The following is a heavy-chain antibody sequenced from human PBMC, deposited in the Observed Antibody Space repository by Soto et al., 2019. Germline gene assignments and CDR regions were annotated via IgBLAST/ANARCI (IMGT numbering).Heavy chain of an antibody. J-gene: IGHJ6*02. D-gene: IGHD2-15*01. CDR3: ARHKDCSGGSCNAVGYYYGLDV. CDR1: GGSISSSNW. CDR2: IYHSGST. Sequence: PSETLSLTCAVSGGSISSSNWWSWVRQPPGKGLEWIGEIYHSGSTNYNPSLKSRVTISVDTSKNQFSLRLSSVTAADTAVYYCARHKDCSGGSCNAVGYYYGLDVWGQGTTVTVSS. V-gene: IGHV4-4*02.